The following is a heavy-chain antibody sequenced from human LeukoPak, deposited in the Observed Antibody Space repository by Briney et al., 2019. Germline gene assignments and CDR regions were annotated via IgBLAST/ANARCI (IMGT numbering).Heavy chain of an antibody. CDR1: GYTFTGYY. Sequence: ASVKVSCKASGYTFTGYYMHWVRQAPGQGLEWMGWINPNGGGTNYAQKFQGRVTMTRDTSISTAYMELSRLRSDDTAVYYCAREAALVGWFDPWGQGTLVTVSS. CDR3: AREAALVGWFDP. V-gene: IGHV1-2*02. CDR2: INPNGGGT. J-gene: IGHJ5*02.